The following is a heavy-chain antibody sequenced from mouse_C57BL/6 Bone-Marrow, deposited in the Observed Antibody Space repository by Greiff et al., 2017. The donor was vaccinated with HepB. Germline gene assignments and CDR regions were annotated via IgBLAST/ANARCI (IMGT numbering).Heavy chain of an antibody. CDR2: IRLKSDNYAT. Sequence: EVMLVESGGGLVQPGGSMKLSCVASGFTFSNYWMNWVRQSPEKGLEWVAQIRLKSDNYATHYAESVKGRFTISRDDSKSSVYLQMNNLRAEDTGIYYCTLLLREGGWFAYWGQGTLVTVSA. CDR3: TLLLREGGWFAY. J-gene: IGHJ3*01. V-gene: IGHV6-3*01. CDR1: GFTFSNYW. D-gene: IGHD1-1*01.